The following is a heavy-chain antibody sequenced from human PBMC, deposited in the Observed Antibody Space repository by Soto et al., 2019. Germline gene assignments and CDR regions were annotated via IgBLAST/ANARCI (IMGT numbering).Heavy chain of an antibody. D-gene: IGHD2-8*01. CDR1: GGTFHSSA. Sequence: SVKVSCKASGGTFHSSAISCVRQAPGQGLEWMGGIIPIFGTANYAQKFQGSVTITADESTSTAYMELSSLRSEDTAVYYCAREEVYAIGNWFDPWGQGTLVTVSS. CDR3: AREEVYAIGNWFDP. J-gene: IGHJ5*02. CDR2: IIPIFGTA. V-gene: IGHV1-69*13.